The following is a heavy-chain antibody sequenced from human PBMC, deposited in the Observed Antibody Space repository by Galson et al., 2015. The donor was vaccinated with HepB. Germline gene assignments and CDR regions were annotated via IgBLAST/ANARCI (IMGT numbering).Heavy chain of an antibody. D-gene: IGHD4-17*01. J-gene: IGHJ3*02. CDR3: ARDSHDYGDYVRVGGNDAFDI. V-gene: IGHV3-30-3*01. CDR1: GFTFSSYA. CDR2: ISYDGSNK. Sequence: SLRLSCAASGFTFSSYAMHWVRQAPGKGLEWVAVISYDGSNKYYADSVKGRFTISRDNSKNTLYLQMNSLRAEDTAVYYCARDSHDYGDYVRVGGNDAFDIWGQGTMVTVSS.